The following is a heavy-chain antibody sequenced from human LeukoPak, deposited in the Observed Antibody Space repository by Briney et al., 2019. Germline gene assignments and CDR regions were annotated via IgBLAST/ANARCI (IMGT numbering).Heavy chain of an antibody. Sequence: GGSLRLSCAASGFTFSSYEMNWVRQAPGKGLEWVSYISSSSSTIYYADSVKGRFTISRDNAKNSLYLQMNSLRAEDTAVYYCAREPNAFDIWGQGTMVTVSS. V-gene: IGHV3-48*01. CDR3: AREPNAFDI. CDR2: ISSSSSTI. CDR1: GFTFSSYE. J-gene: IGHJ3*02.